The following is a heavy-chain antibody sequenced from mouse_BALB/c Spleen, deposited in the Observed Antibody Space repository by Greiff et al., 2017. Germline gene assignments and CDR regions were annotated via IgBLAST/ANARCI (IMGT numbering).Heavy chain of an antibody. CDR1: GYTFTSYT. CDR2: INPSSGYT. Sequence: VQLQQSGAELARPGASVKMSCKASGYTFTSYTMHWVKQRPGQGLEWIGYINPSSGYTNYNQKFKDKATLTADKSSGTAYMQLSSLTSEDSAVYYCARGRSGTLDYWGQGTTLTVSS. V-gene: IGHV1-4*01. J-gene: IGHJ2*01. D-gene: IGHD1-3*01. CDR3: ARGRSGTLDY.